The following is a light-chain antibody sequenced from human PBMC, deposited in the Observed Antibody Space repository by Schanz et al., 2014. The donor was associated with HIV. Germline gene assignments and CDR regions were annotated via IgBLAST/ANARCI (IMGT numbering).Light chain of an antibody. V-gene: IGLV1-40*01. CDR3: QSYDNRLSVVV. CDR1: SSNIGAGYD. CDR2: ANS. Sequence: QSVLTQPPSVSGAPGQRVTISCTGSSSNIGAGYDVHWYQQLPGTAPKLLIYANSNRPSGVPDRVSGSKSGSSASLAITGLQAEDEADYYCQSYDNRLSVVVFGGGTKLTVL. J-gene: IGLJ2*01.